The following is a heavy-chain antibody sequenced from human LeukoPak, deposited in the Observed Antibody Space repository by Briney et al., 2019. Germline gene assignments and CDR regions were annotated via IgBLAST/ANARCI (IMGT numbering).Heavy chain of an antibody. V-gene: IGHV4-39*01. CDR1: GGSISSSNYF. CDR2: IYHSWNT. CDR3: ARQLYSSATV. Sequence: SETLSLTCTVSGGSISSSNYFWGWIRQPPGKGLEWVGNIYHSWNTFYNPSLKSRVTISADTSKNQFSLKLTIVTVADTAVYYCARQLYSSATVWGQGTTVIVSS. J-gene: IGHJ6*02. D-gene: IGHD6-25*01.